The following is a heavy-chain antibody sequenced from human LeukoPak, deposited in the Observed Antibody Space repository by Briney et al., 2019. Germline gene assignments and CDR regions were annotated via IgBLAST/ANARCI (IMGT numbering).Heavy chain of an antibody. D-gene: IGHD6-13*01. CDR1: GFTLSAHG. J-gene: IGHJ4*02. V-gene: IGHV3-21*04. Sequence: GGSLRLSCAASGFTLSAHGMNWVRQAPGKGLEWVSSISSSSIYIYYADSLKGRLTISRDNARNSLYLQMNSLRAEDTALYYCARVYLSQQLVPGLDYWGQGTLVTVSS. CDR3: ARVYLSQQLVPGLDY. CDR2: ISSSSIYI.